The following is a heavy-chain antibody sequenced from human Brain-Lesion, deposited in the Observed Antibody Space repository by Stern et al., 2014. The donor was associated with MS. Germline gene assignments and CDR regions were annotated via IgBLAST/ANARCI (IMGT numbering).Heavy chain of an antibody. CDR3: AGEEDIRYCSGGSCTGNWFDP. Sequence: QLVESGPGLVKPSETLSLTCTVAGGSVSSTSYAWAWIRQPPGKGLEWIGTLYYSGDTYYSPSLKSRLTISLDTFKNQFSLQLRSVTAADTAVYYCAGEEDIRYCSGGSCTGNWFDPWGQGTLVTVSS. V-gene: IGHV4-39*01. CDR1: GGSVSSTSYA. CDR2: LYYSGDT. J-gene: IGHJ5*02. D-gene: IGHD2-15*01.